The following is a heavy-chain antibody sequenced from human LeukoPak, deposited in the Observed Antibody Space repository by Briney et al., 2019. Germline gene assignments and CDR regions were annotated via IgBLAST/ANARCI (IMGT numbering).Heavy chain of an antibody. V-gene: IGHV3-21*04. CDR3: ARHGGYNYDY. D-gene: IGHD5-24*01. CDR1: GFTFTTYR. CDR2: ISSSSSYT. J-gene: IGHJ4*02. Sequence: GGSLRLSCAASGFTFTTYRMEWVRQAPGKGLEWVSSISSSSSYTYYADSVKGRFTISRDNSKNTLYLQMNSLRAEDTAVYYCARHGGYNYDYWGQGTLVTVSS.